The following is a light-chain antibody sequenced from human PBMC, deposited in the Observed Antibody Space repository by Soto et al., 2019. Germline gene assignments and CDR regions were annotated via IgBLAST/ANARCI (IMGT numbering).Light chain of an antibody. CDR3: QQRSNSEIN. CDR1: QSLQDSNGYNY. V-gene: IGKV3-11*01. Sequence: EIVVTQSPLSMPITPGEPTSISCMSSQSLQDSNGYNYLDWYQQKPGQAPRLLIFRASNKATGIPDRFSGSGSGTDFTLTISSLEPEDFAVYYCQQRSNSEINFGPGTKVDIK. CDR2: RAS. J-gene: IGKJ3*01.